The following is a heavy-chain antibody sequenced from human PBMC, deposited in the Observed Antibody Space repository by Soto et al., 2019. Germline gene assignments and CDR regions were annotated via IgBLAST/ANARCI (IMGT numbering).Heavy chain of an antibody. V-gene: IGHV1-69*02. D-gene: IGHD2-21*02. CDR3: ARSPEPYCGGDCYTPNLDY. CDR1: GGTFSSYT. CDR2: IIPILGIA. Sequence: QVQLVQSGAEVKKPGSSVKVSCKASGGTFSSYTISWVRQAPGQGLEWMGRIIPILGIANYAQKFQGRVTITADKSTSTAYMELSSLRSEDTAVYYCARSPEPYCGGDCYTPNLDYWGQGTLVTGSS. J-gene: IGHJ4*02.